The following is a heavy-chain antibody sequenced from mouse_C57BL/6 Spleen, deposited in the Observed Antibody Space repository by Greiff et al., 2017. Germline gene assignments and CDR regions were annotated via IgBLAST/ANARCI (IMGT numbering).Heavy chain of an antibody. D-gene: IGHD3-3*01. V-gene: IGHV1-42*01. CDR2: INPSTGGT. Sequence: EVKLQESGPELVKPGASVKISCKASGYSFTGYYMNWVKQSPEKSLEWIGEINPSTGGTTYNQTFKAKATLTVDKSSSTAYMQLKSRTSEDSAVNSCARGRGREGYWGQGTTLTVAS. CDR1: GYSFTGYY. CDR3: ARGRGREGY. J-gene: IGHJ2*01.